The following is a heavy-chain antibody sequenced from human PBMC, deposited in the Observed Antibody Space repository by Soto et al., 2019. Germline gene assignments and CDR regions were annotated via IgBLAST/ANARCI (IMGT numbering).Heavy chain of an antibody. CDR2: IYYSGST. CDR1: GGSISSGDYY. Sequence: QVQLQESGPGLVKPSQTLSLTCTVSGGSISSGDYYWSWISQPPGKGLEWIGSIYYSGSTYYNPSLKSRVTISVDTSKNQFSLKLSSVTAADTAVYYCARTVLLWFGGEDIKSYFDYWGQGTLVTVSS. J-gene: IGHJ4*02. CDR3: ARTVLLWFGGEDIKSYFDY. D-gene: IGHD3-10*01. V-gene: IGHV4-30-4*01.